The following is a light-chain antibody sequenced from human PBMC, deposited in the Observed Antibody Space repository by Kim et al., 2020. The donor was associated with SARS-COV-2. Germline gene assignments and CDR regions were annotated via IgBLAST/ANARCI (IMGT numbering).Light chain of an antibody. V-gene: IGLV3-1*01. Sequence: SYELTQPPSVSVSPGQTASITCSGDKLGDKYACWYQQKPGQSPVLVIYQDSKRPSGIPERFSGSNSGNTATLTISGTQAMDGADYYCQAWDSSTFYVFGTGTKVTVL. J-gene: IGLJ1*01. CDR3: QAWDSSTFYV. CDR1: KLGDKY. CDR2: QDS.